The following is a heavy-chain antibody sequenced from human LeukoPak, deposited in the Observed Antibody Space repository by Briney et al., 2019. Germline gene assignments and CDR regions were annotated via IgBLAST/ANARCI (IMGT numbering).Heavy chain of an antibody. CDR3: ARDLGLSSGSYWATDYYMDV. Sequence: ASVKVSCKASGYTFTSYGISWVRQAPGQGLEWMGWISAYNGNTNYAQKLQGRVTMTTDTSTSTAYMELRSLRSDDTAVYYCARDLGLSSGSYWATDYYMDVWGKGTTVTVSS. J-gene: IGHJ6*03. CDR1: GYTFTSYG. D-gene: IGHD1-26*01. CDR2: ISAYNGNT. V-gene: IGHV1-18*01.